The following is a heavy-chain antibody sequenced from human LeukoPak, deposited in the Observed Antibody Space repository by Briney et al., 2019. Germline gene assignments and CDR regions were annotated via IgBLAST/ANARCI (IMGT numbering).Heavy chain of an antibody. CDR1: GESFSGYS. CDR3: ARQRLRLRLDAFDY. CDR2: VIHGGSS. Sequence: SETLSLTCAVYGESFSGYSWSWFRQPPGKGLEWIGEVIHGGSSNYNPSLKSRVTISIHTSKNQFSLNLTSVTAADTAVYYCARQRLRLRLDAFDYWGQGTLVTVSS. V-gene: IGHV4-34*12. J-gene: IGHJ4*02. D-gene: IGHD5-12*01.